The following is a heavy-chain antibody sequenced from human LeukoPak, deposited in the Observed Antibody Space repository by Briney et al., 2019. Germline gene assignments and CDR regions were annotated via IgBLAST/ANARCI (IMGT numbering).Heavy chain of an antibody. CDR1: GFTFSSYA. D-gene: IGHD1-26*01. J-gene: IGHJ6*02. CDR3: AKVWSRKMGGRGIWYYYGMDV. CDR2: ISGSGGST. V-gene: IGHV3-23*01. Sequence: PGGSLRLSCAASGFTFSSYAMSWVRQAPGKGLEWVSAISGSGGSTYYADSVKGRFTISRDNSKNTLYLQMNSLRAEDTAVYYCAKVWSRKMGGRGIWYYYGMDVWGQGTTVTVSS.